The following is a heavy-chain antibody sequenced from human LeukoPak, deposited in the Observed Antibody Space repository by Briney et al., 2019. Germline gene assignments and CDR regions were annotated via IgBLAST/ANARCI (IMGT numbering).Heavy chain of an antibody. V-gene: IGHV3-30-3*01. CDR3: ARGLRPYSSSSEGFDY. CDR2: ISYDGSNK. Sequence: GGSLRLSCAASGFTFSSYAMHWVRQAPGKGLEWVAVISYDGSNKYYADSVKGRFTISRDNSKNTLYLQMNSLRAEDTAVYYCARGLRPYSSSSEGFDYWGQGTLVTVSS. J-gene: IGHJ4*02. D-gene: IGHD6-6*01. CDR1: GFTFSSYA.